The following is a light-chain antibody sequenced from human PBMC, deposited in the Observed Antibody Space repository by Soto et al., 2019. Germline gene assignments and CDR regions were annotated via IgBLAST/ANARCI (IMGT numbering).Light chain of an antibody. CDR3: CSYAGSYPVV. J-gene: IGLJ2*01. CDR1: SSDVGGYNY. Sequence: QSVLTQPRSVSGSPGQSVTISCTGTSSDVGGYNYVSWYQQHPGKAPKLMIYDVNKRPSGVPDRFSGNTASLTISGLQAEDEADYYCCSYAGSYPVVFGGGTKLTVL. CDR2: DVN. V-gene: IGLV2-11*01.